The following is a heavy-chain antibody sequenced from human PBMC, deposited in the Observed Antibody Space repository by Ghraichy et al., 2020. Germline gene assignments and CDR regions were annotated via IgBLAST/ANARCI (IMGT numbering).Heavy chain of an antibody. CDR1: GGTFSSST. Sequence: SVKVSCKASGGTFSSSTISWVRQAPGQGLEWMGGIILIFDTTNYAQKFQGRVTIPADESTRPAYMELTSRRSEDTAVYYCARGPPDGSEPCYFDYWGQGTLVTVSS. J-gene: IGHJ4*02. CDR2: IILIFDTT. V-gene: IGHV1-69*13. D-gene: IGHD3-10*01. CDR3: ARGPPDGSEPCYFDY.